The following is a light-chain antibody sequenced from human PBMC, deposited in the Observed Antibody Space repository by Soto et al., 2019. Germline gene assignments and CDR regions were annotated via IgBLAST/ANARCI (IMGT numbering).Light chain of an antibody. Sequence: DIQLTQSPSFLSASVGDRITITCRASQGINSYLAWYQQKPGKAPNLLIYAASTLQSGVPSRFSGSGFGTEFNLTISSLQPADFATYYCQHLHSYPWTVGQGTKVEIK. J-gene: IGKJ1*01. CDR2: AAS. CDR3: QHLHSYPWT. CDR1: QGINSY. V-gene: IGKV1-9*01.